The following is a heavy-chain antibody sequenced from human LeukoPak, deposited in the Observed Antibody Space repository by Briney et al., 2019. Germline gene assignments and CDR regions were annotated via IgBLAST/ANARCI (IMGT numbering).Heavy chain of an antibody. D-gene: IGHD2-2*01. J-gene: IGHJ4*02. Sequence: SETLSFTCAVYGGSFSGYYWSWIRQPPGKGLEWIGEINHSGSTNYNPSLKSRVTISVDTSKNQFSLKLSSVTAADTAVYYCARSHVVPAAILDYWGQGTLVTVSS. CDR3: ARSHVVPAAILDY. CDR1: GGSFSGYY. V-gene: IGHV4-34*01. CDR2: INHSGST.